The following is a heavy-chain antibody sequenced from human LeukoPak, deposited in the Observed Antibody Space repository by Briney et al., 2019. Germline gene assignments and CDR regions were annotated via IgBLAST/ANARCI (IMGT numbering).Heavy chain of an antibody. Sequence: ASVKVSCKASGYTFTSYGISWVRQAPGQGLEWMGWISAYNGNTNYAQKLQGRVTMTTDTSTSTAYMELRSLRSDDTAVYYCARVPFDCSSTSCYEVLYYYYGMDVWGQGTTVTVSS. CDR3: ARVPFDCSSTSCYEVLYYYYGMDV. D-gene: IGHD2-2*01. CDR1: GYTFTSYG. CDR2: ISAYNGNT. V-gene: IGHV1-18*01. J-gene: IGHJ6*02.